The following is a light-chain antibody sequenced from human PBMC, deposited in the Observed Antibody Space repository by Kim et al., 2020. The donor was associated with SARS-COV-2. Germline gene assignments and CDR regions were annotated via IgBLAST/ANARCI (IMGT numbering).Light chain of an antibody. J-gene: IGLJ3*02. V-gene: IGLV2-14*03. Sequence: GQSITISGTGTSSDVGGYNYVSGYQHHPGKAPKLMIYDVTKRPSGVSNRFSGSKSGNTASLTISGLQAEDEANYYCNSYTSSTTWVFGGGTQLTVL. CDR1: SSDVGGYNY. CDR2: DVT. CDR3: NSYTSSTTWV.